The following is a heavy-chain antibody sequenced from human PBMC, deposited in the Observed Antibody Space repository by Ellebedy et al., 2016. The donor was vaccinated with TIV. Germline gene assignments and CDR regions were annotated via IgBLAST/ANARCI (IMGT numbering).Heavy chain of an antibody. CDR1: GFTFSSYW. CDR2: IKQDGSEK. D-gene: IGHD3-22*01. J-gene: IGHJ4*02. Sequence: GGSLRLXXAASGFTFSSYWMSWVRQAPGKGLEWVANIKQDGSEKYYVDSVKGRFTISRDNAKNSLYLQMNSLRAEDTAVYYCARDSTETYDSSGYFDYWGQGTLVTVSS. V-gene: IGHV3-7*01. CDR3: ARDSTETYDSSGYFDY.